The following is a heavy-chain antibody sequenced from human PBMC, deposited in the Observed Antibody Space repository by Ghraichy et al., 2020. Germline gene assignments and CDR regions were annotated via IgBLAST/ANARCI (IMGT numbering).Heavy chain of an antibody. CDR1: GFTFSNAW. CDR2: IKSKTDGGTT. Sequence: GGSLRLSCAASGFTFSNAWMSWVRQAPGKGLEWVGRIKSKTDGGTTDYAAPVKGRFTISRDDSKNTLYLQMNSLKTEDTAVYYCTTEQTEWSGYYPEEPSFDYWGQGTLVTVSS. CDR3: TTEQTEWSGYYPEEPSFDY. V-gene: IGHV3-15*01. D-gene: IGHD3-3*01. J-gene: IGHJ4*02.